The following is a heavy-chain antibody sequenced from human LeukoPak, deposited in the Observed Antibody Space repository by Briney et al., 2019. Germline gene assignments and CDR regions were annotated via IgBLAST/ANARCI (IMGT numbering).Heavy chain of an antibody. CDR1: GGSFSGYY. Sequence: PSETLSPTCAVYGGSFSGYYWSWIRQPPGKGLEWIGEINHSGSTNYNPSLKSRVTISVDTSKNQFSLKLSSVTAADTAVYYCARGKPGCNGGSCYSYGSGWYFDYWGQGTLVTVSS. D-gene: IGHD2-15*01. CDR3: ARGKPGCNGGSCYSYGSGWYFDY. J-gene: IGHJ4*02. V-gene: IGHV4-34*01. CDR2: INHSGST.